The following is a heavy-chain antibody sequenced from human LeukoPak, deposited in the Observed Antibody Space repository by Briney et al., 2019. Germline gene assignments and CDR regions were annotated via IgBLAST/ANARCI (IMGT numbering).Heavy chain of an antibody. V-gene: IGHV4-34*01. CDR1: GGSFSGYY. J-gene: IGHJ5*02. CDR3: ASLARVNIVVEPAAIPGQVGNWFDP. D-gene: IGHD2-2*02. Sequence: PSETLSLTCAVYGGSFSGYYWSWIRQPPGKGLEWIGEINHSGSTNYNPSLKSRVTISVDTSKNQFSLKLSSVTAADTAVYYCASLARVNIVVEPAAIPGQVGNWFDPWGQGTLVTVSS. CDR2: INHSGST.